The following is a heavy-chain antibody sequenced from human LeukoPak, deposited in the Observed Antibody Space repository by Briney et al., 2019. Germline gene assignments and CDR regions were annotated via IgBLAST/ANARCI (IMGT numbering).Heavy chain of an antibody. D-gene: IGHD5-24*01. J-gene: IGHJ4*02. V-gene: IGHV3-23*01. CDR3: AKDDAWLQYNS. CDR1: GFTFSSYA. Sequence: GGSLRLSCAASGFTFSSYAMSWVRQAPGKGLEWVSAISGSGGSTYYADSVKGRFTISRDNSKNTLYLQMNNLRAEDTALYYCAKDDAWLQYNSWGQGTLVTVSS. CDR2: ISGSGGST.